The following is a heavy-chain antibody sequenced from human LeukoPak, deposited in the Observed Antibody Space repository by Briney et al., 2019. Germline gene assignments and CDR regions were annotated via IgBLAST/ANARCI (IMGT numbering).Heavy chain of an antibody. CDR3: ARENNWNDGGYNWFDP. J-gene: IGHJ5*02. CDR1: GFTFSSYA. CDR2: IYSGGST. D-gene: IGHD1-1*01. Sequence: PGGSLRLSCAASGFTFSSYAMSWVRQAPGKGLEWVSVIYSGGSTYYADSVKGRFTISRDNSKNTLYLQMNSLRAEDTAVYYCARENNWNDGGYNWFDPWGQGTLVTVSS. V-gene: IGHV3-53*01.